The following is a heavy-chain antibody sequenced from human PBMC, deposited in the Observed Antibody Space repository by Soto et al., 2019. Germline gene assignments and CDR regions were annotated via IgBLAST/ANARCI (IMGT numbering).Heavy chain of an antibody. Sequence: SETLSLTCTVSGGSTSSYDWSWIRQPPGKGLEWIGYIYYSGSTNYNPSLKSRVTISVDTSKNQFSLKLSSVTAADTAVYYCARDRSGTTQLDYYYYYMDVWGKGTTVTVSS. CDR3: ARDRSGTTQLDYYYYYMDV. CDR2: IYYSGST. J-gene: IGHJ6*03. D-gene: IGHD1-1*01. V-gene: IGHV4-59*01. CDR1: GGSTSSYD.